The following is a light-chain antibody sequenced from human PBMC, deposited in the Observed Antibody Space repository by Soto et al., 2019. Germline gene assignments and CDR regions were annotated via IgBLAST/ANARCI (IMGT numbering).Light chain of an antibody. J-gene: IGLJ2*01. Sequence: QSVLTQSSSASASLGSSVKLTCTLSSGHSSYIIAWHQQQPGKAPRYLMKLEGSGSYNKGSGVPDRFSGSSSGADRYLTISKLQSEDEADYYCETWDSNTHVFGGGTKLTVL. V-gene: IGLV4-60*03. CDR1: SGHSSYI. CDR2: LEGSGSY. CDR3: ETWDSNTHV.